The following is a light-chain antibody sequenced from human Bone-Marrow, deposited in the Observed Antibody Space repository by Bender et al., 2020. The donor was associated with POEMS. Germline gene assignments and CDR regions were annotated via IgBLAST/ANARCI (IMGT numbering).Light chain of an antibody. J-gene: IGLJ3*02. V-gene: IGLV2-23*01. CDR3: CSYAGSHTWV. CDR2: EGS. CDR1: SSDVGNYNL. Sequence: QSALTQPASVSGSPGQSITISCTGTSSDVGNYNLVSWYQHHPGKAPKLMIYEGSKRPSGVSNRFSGSKSGNTASLTISGLQAEDEAEYYCCSYAGSHTWVFGGGTKLTVL.